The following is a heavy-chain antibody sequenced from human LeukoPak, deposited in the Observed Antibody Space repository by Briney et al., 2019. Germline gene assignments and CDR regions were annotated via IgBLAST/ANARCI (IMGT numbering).Heavy chain of an antibody. CDR3: ARVGFLRYCSSTSCRKYYYYYMDV. V-gene: IGHV3-21*01. CDR2: ISSSSSYI. D-gene: IGHD2-2*01. CDR1: GFTFSSYA. Sequence: PGGSLRLSCAASGFTFSSYAMSWVRQAPGKGLEWVSSISSSSSYIYYADSVKGRFTISRDNAKNSLYLQMNSLRAEDTAVYYCARVGFLRYCSSTSCRKYYYYYMDVWGKGTTVTVSS. J-gene: IGHJ6*03.